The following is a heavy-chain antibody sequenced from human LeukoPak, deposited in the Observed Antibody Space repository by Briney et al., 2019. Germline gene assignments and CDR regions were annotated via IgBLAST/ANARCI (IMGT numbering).Heavy chain of an antibody. CDR2: INPNSGDT. CDR3: ARVNSVYYYYMDV. J-gene: IGHJ6*03. Sequence: ASVKVSCKASGYIFTGYYMHWVRQAPGQGLEWMGWINPNSGDTNYAQKFQGRVTMTRDTSISTAYMELRSLRSDDTAVYYCARVNSVYYYYMDVWGKGTTVTISS. CDR1: GYIFTGYY. D-gene: IGHD5-18*01. V-gene: IGHV1-2*02.